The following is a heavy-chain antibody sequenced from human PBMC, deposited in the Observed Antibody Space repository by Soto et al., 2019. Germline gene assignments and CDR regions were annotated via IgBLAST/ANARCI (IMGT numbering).Heavy chain of an antibody. D-gene: IGHD3-9*01. CDR1: GFTFSSYA. CDR3: AKQLRYFDWLYRPYYYYGMDV. CDR2: ISDSGGST. V-gene: IGHV3-23*01. J-gene: IGHJ6*02. Sequence: GGSLRFSCAASGFTFSSYAMSWVRQAPGKGLEWVSAISDSGGSTYYADSVEGRFTISRDNSKNTLYLQMNSLRAEDTAVYYCAKQLRYFDWLYRPYYYYGMDVWGQGTTVTVSS.